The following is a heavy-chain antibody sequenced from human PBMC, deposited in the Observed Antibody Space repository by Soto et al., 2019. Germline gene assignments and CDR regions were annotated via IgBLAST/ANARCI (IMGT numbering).Heavy chain of an antibody. CDR2: ISASGDTT. CDR3: ADPVPAASHYDNYDMDV. Sequence: EVQLLESGGGLIPPGGSLRLSCAASGFTFTWYSMSWVRQAPGKGLEWVSHISASGDTTYYADSGKGRFTISRDNSQNPLYLQMTSLRADDTALYSCADPVPAASHYDNYDMDVWGQGTTVTVSS. J-gene: IGHJ6*02. V-gene: IGHV3-23*01. D-gene: IGHD2-2*01. CDR1: GFTFTWYS.